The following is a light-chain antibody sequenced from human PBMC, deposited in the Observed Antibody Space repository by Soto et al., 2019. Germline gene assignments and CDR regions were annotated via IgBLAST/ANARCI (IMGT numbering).Light chain of an antibody. CDR3: QQYNNWPLS. J-gene: IGKJ5*01. CDR2: GAS. V-gene: IGKV3-15*01. CDR1: QSVSSN. Sequence: EIVMLQTPVTLSVSPGERATVSCRASQSVSSNVAWYQQKPGQAPRLLIYGASTRVTGIPARFSGSGSGTEFTLTISSLQSEDFAVYYCQQYNNWPLSFGGGTRLEIK.